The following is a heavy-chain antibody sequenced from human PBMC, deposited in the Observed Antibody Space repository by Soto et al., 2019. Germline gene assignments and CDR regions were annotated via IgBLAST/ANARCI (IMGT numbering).Heavy chain of an antibody. CDR3: SRGNPFNFAGIDV. Sequence: ASVTVSCTXSGSTFSDFDINWGRQAAVQGPEWGGGMDAKSGDNFFPQRFQGNFSMTWDTSLRTAYRDEGSLSSDDTAACYCSRGNPFNFAGIDVWGQGTTATVS. V-gene: IGHV1-8*01. J-gene: IGHJ6*02. CDR2: MDAKSGDN. CDR1: GSTFSDFD. D-gene: IGHD1-20*01.